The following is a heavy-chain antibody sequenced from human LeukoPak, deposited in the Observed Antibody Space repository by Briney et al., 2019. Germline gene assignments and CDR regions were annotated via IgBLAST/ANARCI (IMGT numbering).Heavy chain of an antibody. CDR2: ISGSGGST. Sequence: GGSLRLSCAASGFTFSSYAMSWVRQAPGKGLEWVSAISGSGGSTYYADSVKGRFTIFRDNSKNTPFLQMNSLRAEDTAVYYCAKARIVVVPAAIYYFDYWGQGTLVTVSS. D-gene: IGHD2-2*02. V-gene: IGHV3-23*01. J-gene: IGHJ4*02. CDR1: GFTFSSYA. CDR3: AKARIVVVPAAIYYFDY.